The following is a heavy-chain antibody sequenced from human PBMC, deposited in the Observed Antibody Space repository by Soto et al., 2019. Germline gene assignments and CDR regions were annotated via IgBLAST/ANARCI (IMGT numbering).Heavy chain of an antibody. D-gene: IGHD2-2*01. V-gene: IGHV3-30*18. CDR2: ISYDGSNK. J-gene: IGHJ1*01. Sequence: QVQLVESGGGVVQPGRSLRLSCAASGFTFSSYGMHWVRQAPGKGLEWVAVISYDGSNKYYADSVKGRFTISRDNSKNTLYLQMNSLRAEDTAVYYCAKEGGAGYCSSTSCLIKFFQHWGQGTLVTVSS. CDR1: GFTFSSYG. CDR3: AKEGGAGYCSSTSCLIKFFQH.